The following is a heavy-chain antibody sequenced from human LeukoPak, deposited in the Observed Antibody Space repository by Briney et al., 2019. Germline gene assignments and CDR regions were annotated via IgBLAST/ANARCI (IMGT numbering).Heavy chain of an antibody. Sequence: PGGSLRLSCAASGFTFSNFWMAWVRQVPGKGPEWVADIKLDGSATYYLDSVRGRFTISRDNSKNTLYLQMNSLRAEDTAVYYCAKDSDGYNPYYFDYWGQGTLVTVSS. D-gene: IGHD5-24*01. V-gene: IGHV3-7*01. J-gene: IGHJ4*02. CDR3: AKDSDGYNPYYFDY. CDR1: GFTFSNFW. CDR2: IKLDGSAT.